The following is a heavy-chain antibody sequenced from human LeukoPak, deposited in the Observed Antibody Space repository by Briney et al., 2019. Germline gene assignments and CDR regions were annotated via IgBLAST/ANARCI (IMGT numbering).Heavy chain of an antibody. J-gene: IGHJ4*02. CDR3: AKKDWNYGDQELYFDY. CDR2: ISSSGSTI. Sequence: GGSLRLSCAASGFTFSDYYMSWIRQAPGKGLEWVSYISSSGSTIYYADSVKGRFTISRDNSKNTLYLQMNSLRAEDTAVYYCAKKDWNYGDQELYFDYWGQGTLVTVSS. CDR1: GFTFSDYY. V-gene: IGHV3-11*01. D-gene: IGHD1-7*01.